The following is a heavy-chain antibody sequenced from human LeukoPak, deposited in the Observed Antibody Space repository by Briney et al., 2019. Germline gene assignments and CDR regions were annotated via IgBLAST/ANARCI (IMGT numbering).Heavy chain of an antibody. V-gene: IGHV1-3*04. CDR3: VRQGGDP. Sequence: ASVKVSCKASGYTFTSYAMHWVRQAPGQGLERLGWITTGDGNTKYSQNFQGRVTITRDTSASTAYMELSSLRSEDTAVYYCVRQGGDPWGQGTLVTVSS. D-gene: IGHD3-16*01. CDR1: GYTFTSYA. CDR2: ITTGDGNT. J-gene: IGHJ5*02.